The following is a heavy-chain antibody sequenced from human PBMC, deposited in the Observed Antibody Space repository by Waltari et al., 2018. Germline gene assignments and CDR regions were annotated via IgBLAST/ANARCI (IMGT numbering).Heavy chain of an antibody. CDR1: GGSISSGSYY. J-gene: IGHJ4*02. CDR3: ARKEGELLNFDY. V-gene: IGHV4-61*09. Sequence: QVQLQESGPGLVKPSQTLSLTCTVSGGSISSGSYYWSWIRQPAGKGLEWIGYIYTSGITNYNPSLKSRVTISVDTSKNQFSLKLSSVTAADTAVYYCARKEGELLNFDYWGQGTLVTVSS. CDR2: IYTSGIT. D-gene: IGHD3-10*01.